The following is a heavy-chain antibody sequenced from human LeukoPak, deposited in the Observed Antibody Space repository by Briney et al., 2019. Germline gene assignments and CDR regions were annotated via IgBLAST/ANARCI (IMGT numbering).Heavy chain of an antibody. CDR2: IKSKSDGGAT. CDR1: GFTFSYAW. D-gene: IGHD5-12*01. J-gene: IGHJ4*02. CDR3: YTVLVWGGYDAKETDK. Sequence: GGALRLSCVASGFTFSYAWMNWGRQAPGEGLEWVCRIKSKSDGGATDYTAPVKGRFTISRDDSENTLYLHMNSLGTEDTGVYYCYTVLVWGGYDAKETDKWGQGTLVTVSS. V-gene: IGHV3-15*01.